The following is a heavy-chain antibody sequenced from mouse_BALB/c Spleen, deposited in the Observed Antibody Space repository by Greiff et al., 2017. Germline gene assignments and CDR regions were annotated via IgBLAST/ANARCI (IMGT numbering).Heavy chain of an antibody. V-gene: IGHV6-6*02. CDR3: TRDGYGYDRGAWFAY. J-gene: IGHJ3*01. CDR2: IRLKSNNYAT. CDR1: GFTFSNYW. D-gene: IGHD2-2*01. Sequence: EVMLVESGGGLVQPGGSMKLSCVASGFTFSNYWMNWVRQSPEKGLEWVAEIRLKSNNYATHYAESVKGRFTISRDDSKSSVYLQMNNLRAEDTGIYYCTRDGYGYDRGAWFAYWGQGTLVTVSA.